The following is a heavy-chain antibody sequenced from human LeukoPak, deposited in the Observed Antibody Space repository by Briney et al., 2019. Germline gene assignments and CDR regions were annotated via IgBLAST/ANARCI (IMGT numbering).Heavy chain of an antibody. J-gene: IGHJ5*01. CDR3: ARGAYSGSPDS. D-gene: IGHD1-26*01. CDR1: GGSISSGSDY. CDR2: IYTSGST. Sequence: SETLSLTCTVSGGSISSGSDYWSWIRQPAGGGLEWIGRIYTSGSTNYNPSLKSRVTISVDTSKNQFSLKLSSVTAADTAVYYCARGAYSGSPDSWGQGTLVTVSS. V-gene: IGHV4-61*02.